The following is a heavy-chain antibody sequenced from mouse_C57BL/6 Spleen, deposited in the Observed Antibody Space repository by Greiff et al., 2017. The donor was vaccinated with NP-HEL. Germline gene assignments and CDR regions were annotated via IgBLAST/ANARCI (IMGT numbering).Heavy chain of an antibody. D-gene: IGHD2-2*01. CDR1: GYTFTSYW. J-gene: IGHJ2*01. CDR3: AREATMVTTGYFDY. CDR2: IDPSDSYT. V-gene: IGHV1-59*01. Sequence: QVQLQQPGAELVRPGTSVKLSCKASGYTFTSYWMHWVKQRPGQGLEWIGVIDPSDSYTNYNQKFKGKATLTVDTSSSTAYMQLSSLTSEDSAVYYCAREATMVTTGYFDYWGQGTTLTVSS.